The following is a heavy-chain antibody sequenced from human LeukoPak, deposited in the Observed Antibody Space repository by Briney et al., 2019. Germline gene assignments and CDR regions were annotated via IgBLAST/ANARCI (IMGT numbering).Heavy chain of an antibody. CDR2: INPKSGGT. Sequence: ASVRVSCKASGYTFTGYYIYWVRQAPGQGLEWMGWINPKSGGTNYAQKFQGRVTMTRDTSISTAYMELSRPRSDDTAVYYCARDRAEYYGSGSFFNLEYFYYYMDVWGKGTTVTVSS. J-gene: IGHJ6*03. CDR3: ARDRAEYYGSGSFFNLEYFYYYMDV. D-gene: IGHD3-10*01. V-gene: IGHV1-2*02. CDR1: GYTFTGYY.